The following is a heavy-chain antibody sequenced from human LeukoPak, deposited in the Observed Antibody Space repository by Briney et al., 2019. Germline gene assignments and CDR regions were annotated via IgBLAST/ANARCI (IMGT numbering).Heavy chain of an antibody. V-gene: IGHV1-18*01. J-gene: IGHJ5*02. CDR2: ISAYNGNT. Sequence: ASVKVSCKASGYTFTSYGISWVRQAPGQGLEWMAWISAYNGNTNYAQKLQGRVTMTTDTSTSTAYMELRSLRSDDTAVYYCARDRRDGVVVVPAAYTNWFDPWGQGTLVTVSS. CDR3: ARDRRDGVVVVPAAYTNWFDP. CDR1: GYTFTSYG. D-gene: IGHD2-2*01.